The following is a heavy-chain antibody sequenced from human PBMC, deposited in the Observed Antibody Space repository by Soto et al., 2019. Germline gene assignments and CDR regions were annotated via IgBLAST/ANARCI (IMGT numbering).Heavy chain of an antibody. J-gene: IGHJ6*02. V-gene: IGHV4-39*01. CDR1: GGSISSSSYY. CDR3: ARPMAFQGTYSYYYGMDV. D-gene: IGHD5-12*01. Sequence: SETLSLTCTVSGGSISSSSYYWGWIRQPPGKGLEWIGSIYYSGSTYYNPSLKSRVTISVDTSKNPFSLKLSSVTAADTAVYYCARPMAFQGTYSYYYGMDVWGQGTTVT. CDR2: IYYSGST.